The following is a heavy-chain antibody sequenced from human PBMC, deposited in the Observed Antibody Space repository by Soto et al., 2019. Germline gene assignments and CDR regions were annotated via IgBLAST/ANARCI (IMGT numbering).Heavy chain of an antibody. V-gene: IGHV1-18*01. J-gene: IGHJ6*02. CDR2: ISPYSGNT. CDR1: GYIFVNYG. D-gene: IGHD1-1*01. Sequence: VPLVQSGDEVRKPGSSVKVSCQASGYIFVNYGLACVRQAPGQGLEWMGWISPYSGNTHYARKVQGRLTMTTDTSPSTAYIDLGSLTSADTAVYYWAMVDNYGTTTPQDVWGQGTTVTVAS. CDR3: AMVDNYGTTTPQDV.